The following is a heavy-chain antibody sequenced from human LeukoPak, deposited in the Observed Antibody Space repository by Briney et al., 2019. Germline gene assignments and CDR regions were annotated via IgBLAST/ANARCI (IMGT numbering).Heavy chain of an antibody. J-gene: IGHJ4*02. CDR1: GGSISSYY. D-gene: IGHD3-22*01. V-gene: IGHV4-59*05. CDR2: IYYSGST. CDR3: ARHPPSNYYDSSGYLDY. Sequence: PSETLSLTCTVSGGSISSYYWSWIRQPPGKGLEWIGSIYYSGSTYYNPSLKSRVTISVDTSKNQFSLKLSSVTAADTAVYYCARHPPSNYYDSSGYLDYWGQGTLVTVSS.